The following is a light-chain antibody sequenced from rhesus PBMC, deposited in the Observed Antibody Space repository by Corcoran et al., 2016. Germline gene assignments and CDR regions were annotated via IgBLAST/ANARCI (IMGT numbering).Light chain of an antibody. V-gene: IGKV2-104*02. J-gene: IGKJ2*01. CDR3: MQALEFPYS. CDR1: QSLLDSEDGNTY. CDR2: EVS. Sequence: DIVMTQTPLSLPVTPGEPASISCRSSQSLLDSEDGNTYLDWYLQKPGQSPQLLISEVSNRASGVPERCSGSGLDTDFTLKISRVEAEDVGVYYCMQALEFPYSFGQGTKVEIK.